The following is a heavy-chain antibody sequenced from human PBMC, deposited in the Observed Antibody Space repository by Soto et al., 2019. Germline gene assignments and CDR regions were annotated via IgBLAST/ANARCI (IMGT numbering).Heavy chain of an antibody. CDR1: GGSFNSGSYS. J-gene: IGHJ4*02. Sequence: LSLTCTVSGGSFNSGSYSWSWIRQPPGKGLEWIGYVYHTGRTSYNPSLKSRVSISMDTSKNQFSLNLDSVTAADTAVYFCARDFAYFDSWGQGTLVTVSS. D-gene: IGHD3-3*01. V-gene: IGHV4-61*01. CDR3: ARDFAYFDS. CDR2: VYHTGRT.